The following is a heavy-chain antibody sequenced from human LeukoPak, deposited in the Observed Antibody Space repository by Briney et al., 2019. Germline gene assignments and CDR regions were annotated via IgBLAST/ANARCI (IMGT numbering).Heavy chain of an antibody. V-gene: IGHV1-2*02. CDR3: ARVHSSSWYGIDY. J-gene: IGHJ4*02. D-gene: IGHD6-13*01. CDR2: INPNSGGT. CDR1: GYTFTGYY. Sequence: ASVKVSCKASGYTFTGYYMHWVRQAPGQGLEWMGWINPNSGGTNYAQKFQGRVTMPRDTSISTAYMELSRLRSDDTAVYYCARVHSSSWYGIDYWGQGTLVTVSS.